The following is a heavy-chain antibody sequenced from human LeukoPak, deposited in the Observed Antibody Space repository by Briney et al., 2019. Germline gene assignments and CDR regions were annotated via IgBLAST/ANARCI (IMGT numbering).Heavy chain of an antibody. Sequence: APVKVSCKASGYTFTSYGFSWVRQAPGQGLEWMGWITVYNGNTNFAQKLQGRVTMTTDTSTSTAYMELRSLRSDDTAVYYCARRLNSDYYFDYWGQGTLVTVSS. CDR3: ARRLNSDYYFDY. CDR1: GYTFTSYG. CDR2: ITVYNGNT. D-gene: IGHD4-23*01. V-gene: IGHV1-18*01. J-gene: IGHJ4*02.